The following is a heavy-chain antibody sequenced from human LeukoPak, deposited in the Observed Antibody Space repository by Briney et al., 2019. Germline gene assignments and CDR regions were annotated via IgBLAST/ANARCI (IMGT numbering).Heavy chain of an antibody. Sequence: GRSLRLSCVPSGLMIDDHGMSWVRQAPGKGLEWVSGINWNGGSTGYVDSVKGRFTISRDNAKNPLYLQMNSLRAEDKALYYCARGTVSYYYYYMDVWGKGTTVTVSS. CDR3: ARGTVSYYYYYMDV. J-gene: IGHJ6*03. D-gene: IGHD5/OR15-5a*01. CDR1: GLMIDDHG. CDR2: INWNGGST. V-gene: IGHV3-20*04.